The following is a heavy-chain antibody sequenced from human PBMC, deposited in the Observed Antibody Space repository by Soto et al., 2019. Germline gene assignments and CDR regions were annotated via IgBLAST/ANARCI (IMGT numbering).Heavy chain of an antibody. CDR1: GFTFSSYA. D-gene: IGHD5-12*01. CDR3: ARTDLVATIKGAFDI. CDR2: ISYDGSNK. J-gene: IGHJ3*02. V-gene: IGHV3-30-3*01. Sequence: VQLLESGGGLVQPGRSLRLSCAASGFTFSSYAMHWVRQAPGKGLEWVAVISYDGSNKYYADSVKGRFTISRDNSKNTLYLQMNSLRAEDTAVYYCARTDLVATIKGAFDIWGQGTMVTVSS.